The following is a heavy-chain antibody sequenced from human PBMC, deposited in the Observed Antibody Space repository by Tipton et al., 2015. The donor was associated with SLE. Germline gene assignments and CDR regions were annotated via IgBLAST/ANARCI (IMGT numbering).Heavy chain of an antibody. J-gene: IGHJ2*01. CDR1: GGSVSSGRYY. Sequence: TLSLTCTVSGGSVSSGRYYWSWIRQPAGKGLEWIGRLYPSGSTNYSPSLQSRVSMSVDTSKNQFSLTLTSVTAADTAVYFCARTKSSGAVGWYFDLWGRGTLVTVSS. V-gene: IGHV4-61*02. CDR2: LYPSGST. D-gene: IGHD2-15*01. CDR3: ARTKSSGAVGWYFDL.